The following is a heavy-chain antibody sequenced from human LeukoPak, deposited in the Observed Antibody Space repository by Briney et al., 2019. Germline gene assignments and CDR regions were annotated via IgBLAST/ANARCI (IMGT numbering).Heavy chain of an antibody. D-gene: IGHD3-3*01. CDR2: INHSGST. V-gene: IGHV4-34*01. CDR3: ARRYDFWSGYPPPLDY. CDR1: GGSFSGYY. Sequence: SETLSLTCAVYGGSFSGYYWSWIRQPPRKGLEWIGEINHSGSTNYNPSLKSRVTISVDTSKNQFSLKLSSVTAADTAVYYCARRYDFWSGYPPPLDYWGQGTLVTVSS. J-gene: IGHJ4*02.